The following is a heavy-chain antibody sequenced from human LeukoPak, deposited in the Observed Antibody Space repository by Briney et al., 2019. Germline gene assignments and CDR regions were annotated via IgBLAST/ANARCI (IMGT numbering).Heavy chain of an antibody. D-gene: IGHD3-16*01. CDR1: GGSISSYY. Sequence: PSETLSLTCTVSGGSISSYYWSWIRQPPGQGLEWIGYIYYSGSTNYNPSLKSRVTISVDTSKNQFSLKLSSVTAADTAVYYCAREGEFNYFDYWGQGTLVTVSS. CDR2: IYYSGST. V-gene: IGHV4-59*01. CDR3: AREGEFNYFDY. J-gene: IGHJ4*02.